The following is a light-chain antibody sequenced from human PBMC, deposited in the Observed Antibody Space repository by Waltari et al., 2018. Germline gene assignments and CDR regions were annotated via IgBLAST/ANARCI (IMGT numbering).Light chain of an antibody. CDR3: SSYTSGSTYV. J-gene: IGLJ1*01. Sequence: QSALTQPASVSASPGQSIAISCTGTRSDVGGNHYVSWYQQHPGKAPKLMIYDVNNRPSGVSNRFSGSKSGNTASLTISGLQAEDEADYYCSSYTSGSTYVFGAGTKVTVL. V-gene: IGLV2-14*01. CDR2: DVN. CDR1: RSDVGGNHY.